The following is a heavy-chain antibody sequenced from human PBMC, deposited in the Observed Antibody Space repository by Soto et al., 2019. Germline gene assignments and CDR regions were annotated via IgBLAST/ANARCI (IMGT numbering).Heavy chain of an antibody. CDR3: ARLISSPHGSYYSGMDV. CDR2: IYPGDSDT. V-gene: IGHV5-51*01. Sequence: PGESLKISCKGSGYSFTSYWIGWVRQMPGKGLEWMGIIYPGDSDTRYSPSFQGQVTISADKSISTAYLQWSSLKASDTAMYYCARLISSPHGSYYSGMDVWGKGTTVTVSS. J-gene: IGHJ6*04. D-gene: IGHD6-13*01. CDR1: GYSFTSYW.